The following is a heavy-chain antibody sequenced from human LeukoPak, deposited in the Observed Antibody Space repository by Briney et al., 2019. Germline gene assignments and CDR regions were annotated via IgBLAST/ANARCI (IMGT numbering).Heavy chain of an antibody. D-gene: IGHD4-11*01. CDR2: IKSKTEGGTT. V-gene: IGHV3-15*01. Sequence: GGSLRLSCAVSGFTFSNAWMSWVRQAPGKGLEWVGRIKSKTEGGTTDYAAPVKGRFTISRDDSKNTLYMTMNNQKNEDTAVYYCTTADYPLFGYWGQGTLVSVSS. J-gene: IGHJ4*02. CDR1: GFTFSNAW. CDR3: TTADYPLFGY.